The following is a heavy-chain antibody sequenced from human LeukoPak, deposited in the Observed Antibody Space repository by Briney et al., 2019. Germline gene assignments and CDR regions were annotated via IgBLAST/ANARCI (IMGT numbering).Heavy chain of an antibody. CDR2: THHSGNT. CDR3: ARIKADSVGWYEIDY. Sequence: PSETLSLTCIVSGDSVSGYYWNWIRQPPGKGLEWIGYTHHSGNTLYNPSLKSRLTISVDTSKNQFSLKLSSVTAADTAVYYCARIKADSVGWYEIDYWGQGTLVIVSS. D-gene: IGHD6-19*01. J-gene: IGHJ4*02. V-gene: IGHV4-59*02. CDR1: GDSVSGYY.